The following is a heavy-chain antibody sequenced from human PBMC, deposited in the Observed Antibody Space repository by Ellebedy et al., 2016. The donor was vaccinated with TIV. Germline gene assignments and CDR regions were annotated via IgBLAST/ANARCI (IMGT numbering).Heavy chain of an antibody. Sequence: SETLSLTXTVSGGSIGSYYWNWIRQTPAKGLEWIGYIHYNGNTNYNPSLKSRLTMSVDTSKNQFSLRLSSVTAADTAVYFCAKDTTVPRGWFDPWGQGILVTVSS. D-gene: IGHD4-11*01. J-gene: IGHJ5*02. CDR2: IHYNGNT. CDR1: GGSIGSYY. V-gene: IGHV4-59*01. CDR3: AKDTTVPRGWFDP.